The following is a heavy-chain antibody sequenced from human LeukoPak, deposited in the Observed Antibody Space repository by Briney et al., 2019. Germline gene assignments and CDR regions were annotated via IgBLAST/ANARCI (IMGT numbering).Heavy chain of an antibody. Sequence: GGSLRLSCAASGFIFTSYSFNWVRQAPGKGLEWVSYISGSGRTIYYADSVRGRFTISRDDAKNSLYLQMNSLRAEDTAVYYCARPEIPEGVLWFYYMDVWGKGTTVTVSS. CDR1: GFIFTSYS. V-gene: IGHV3-48*01. J-gene: IGHJ6*03. D-gene: IGHD3-10*01. CDR3: ARPEIPEGVLWFYYMDV. CDR2: ISGSGRTI.